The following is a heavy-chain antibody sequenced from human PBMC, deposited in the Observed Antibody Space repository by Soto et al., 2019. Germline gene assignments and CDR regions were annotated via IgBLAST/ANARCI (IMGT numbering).Heavy chain of an antibody. CDR1: GYEFINHY. D-gene: IGHD3-10*01. J-gene: IGHJ4*02. Sequence: ASVKVSCKASGYEFINHYIHWVRQAPGVGLEWMGIINPNGGGTDYAQKFQGRVTMTTDTYASTVHMELSSLRSEDTAVYFCARDSSASATSYSFDYWGQGTLVTVSS. CDR2: INPNGGGT. CDR3: ARDSSASATSYSFDY. V-gene: IGHV1-46*01.